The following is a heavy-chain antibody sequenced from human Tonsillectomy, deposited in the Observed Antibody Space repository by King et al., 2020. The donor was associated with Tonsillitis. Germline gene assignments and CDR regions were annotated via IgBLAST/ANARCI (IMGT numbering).Heavy chain of an antibody. V-gene: IGHV4-34*01. J-gene: IGHJ3*02. D-gene: IGHD6-6*01. CDR1: GGSFSGYY. CDR2: INHSGST. CDR3: ARKPLRIAARPSNAFDI. Sequence: VQLPQWGAGLLKPSETLSLTCAVYGGSFSGYYWSWIRQPPGKGLEWIGEINHSGSTNYNPSLKSRVTISVDTSKNQFSLKLSSVTAADTAVYYCARKPLRIAARPSNAFDIWGQGTMVTVSS.